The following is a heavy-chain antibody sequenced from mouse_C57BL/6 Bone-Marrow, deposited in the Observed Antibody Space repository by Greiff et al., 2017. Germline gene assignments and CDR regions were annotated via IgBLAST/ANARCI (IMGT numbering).Heavy chain of an antibody. Sequence: EVQLQQSGAELVRPGASVKLSCTASGFNIKDDYMHWVKQRPEQGLEWIGWIDPENGDTEYASKFQGKATITADTSSHTAYLQLSSLTSEDTAVYYCTTVYYYGSSAYYFDYWGQGTTLTVSS. CDR1: GFNIKDDY. CDR2: IDPENGDT. J-gene: IGHJ2*01. D-gene: IGHD1-1*01. CDR3: TTVYYYGSSAYYFDY. V-gene: IGHV14-4*01.